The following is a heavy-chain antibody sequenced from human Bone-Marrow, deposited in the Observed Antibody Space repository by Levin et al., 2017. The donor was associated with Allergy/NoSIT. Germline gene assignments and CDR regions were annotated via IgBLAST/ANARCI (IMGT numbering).Heavy chain of an antibody. Sequence: ASVKVSCKASGYTFTGYYMHWVRQAPGQGLEWMGWINPNSGGTNYAQKFQGRVTMTRDTSISTAYMELSRLRSDDTAVYYCARGLDIVVVPAAAPLVDYYYGMDVWGQGTTVTVSS. J-gene: IGHJ6*02. D-gene: IGHD2-2*01. CDR3: ARGLDIVVVPAAAPLVDYYYGMDV. V-gene: IGHV1-2*02. CDR1: GYTFTGYY. CDR2: INPNSGGT.